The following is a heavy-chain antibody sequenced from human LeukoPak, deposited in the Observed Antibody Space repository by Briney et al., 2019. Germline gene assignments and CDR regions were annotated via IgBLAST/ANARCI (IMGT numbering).Heavy chain of an antibody. CDR3: ASLSSGAAFDV. J-gene: IGHJ3*01. D-gene: IGHD3-22*01. CDR1: GAHMSNYY. V-gene: IGHV4-4*07. CDR2: LHASEST. Sequence: KSSETLYLTCTVSGAHMSNYYWTWVRQSAAQGLEWIGRLHASESTIYKPSLKSRVTMSIDTSKDQLSLTLTSVTAADSAVYYCASLSSGAAFDVWGQGTVVTVSS.